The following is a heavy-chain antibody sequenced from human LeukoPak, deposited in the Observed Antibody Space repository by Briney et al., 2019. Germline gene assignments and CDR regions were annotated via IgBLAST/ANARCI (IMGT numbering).Heavy chain of an antibody. CDR3: ARVSPNTATTLQYFDY. CDR2: IKQDGSEK. Sequence: PGGSLRLSCAASGFTFSTSGMSWVRQAPGKGLEWVANIKQDGSEKYYVDSVKGRFTISRDNAKNSLYLQMNSLRAEDTAVYYCARVSPNTATTLQYFDYWGQGTLVTVSS. J-gene: IGHJ4*02. CDR1: GFTFSTSG. V-gene: IGHV3-7*01. D-gene: IGHD4-17*01.